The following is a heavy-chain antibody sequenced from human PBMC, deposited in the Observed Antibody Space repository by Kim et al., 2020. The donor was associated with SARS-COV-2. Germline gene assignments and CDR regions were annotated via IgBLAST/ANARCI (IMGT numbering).Heavy chain of an antibody. D-gene: IGHD3-22*01. J-gene: IGHJ4*02. V-gene: IGHV3-15*01. CDR3: TTDLPWVHPYDNSAGIDY. Sequence: VKGRFSISRDDSKDTLFLQMNSLKTEDTAVYYCTTDLPWVHPYDNSAGIDYWGQGTLVAVSS.